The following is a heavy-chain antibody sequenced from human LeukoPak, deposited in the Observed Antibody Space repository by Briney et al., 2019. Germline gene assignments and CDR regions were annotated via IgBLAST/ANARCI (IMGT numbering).Heavy chain of an antibody. D-gene: IGHD3-16*02. J-gene: IGHJ6*03. V-gene: IGHV3-30*02. Sequence: WGSLRLSCVGSTFTFSDYGMHWVRQAPGKRLEWVAFIRYDGTKTYYADSAKGRFTISRDNSKNTLYLEMNSLRAEDTAVFYCAKDGVILAPGIYWYMDVWGRGTTVTVSS. CDR1: TFTFSDYG. CDR2: IRYDGTKT. CDR3: AKDGVILAPGIYWYMDV.